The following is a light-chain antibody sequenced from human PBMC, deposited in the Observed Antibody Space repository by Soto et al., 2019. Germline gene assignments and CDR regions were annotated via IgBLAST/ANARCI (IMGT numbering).Light chain of an antibody. CDR1: SSDVGGYNY. J-gene: IGLJ3*02. CDR2: EVS. V-gene: IGLV2-14*01. Sequence: QSVLTQPASVSGSPGQSITISCTGTSSDVGGYNYVSWYQQHPDKAPKLMIYEVSNRPSGVSTRFSGSKSGNTASLTSAGLQAEDEADYYCTSYTTSSTHWVFGGGTELTVL. CDR3: TSYTTSSTHWV.